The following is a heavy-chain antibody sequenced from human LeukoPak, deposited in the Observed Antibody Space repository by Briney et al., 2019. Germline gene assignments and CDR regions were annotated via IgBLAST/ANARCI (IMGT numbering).Heavy chain of an antibody. CDR1: GGTFSSYA. J-gene: IGHJ4*02. CDR2: IIPILGIA. Sequence: GASVKVSCKASGGTFSSYAISWVRQAPGQGLEWMGRIIPILGIANYAQKFQGRVTITADKSTSTAYMELSSLRSEDTVVYCCARAFTVTQTFDYWGQGTLVTVSS. V-gene: IGHV1-69*04. CDR3: ARAFTVTQTFDY. D-gene: IGHD4-11*01.